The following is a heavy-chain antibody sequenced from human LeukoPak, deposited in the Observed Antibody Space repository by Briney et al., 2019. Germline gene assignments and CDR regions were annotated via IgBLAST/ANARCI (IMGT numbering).Heavy chain of an antibody. J-gene: IGHJ6*03. CDR2: IIPIFGTA. V-gene: IGHV1-69*13. D-gene: IGHD2-2*01. CDR3: ARSPLFCSSTSCSTYYYYYMDV. CDR1: GGTFSSYA. Sequence: ASVKVSCKASGGTFSSYAISWVRQAPGQGLEWMGGIIPIFGTANYAQKFQGRVTITADESTSTAYMELSSLRSEDTAVYYCARSPLFCSSTSCSTYYYYYMDVWGKGTTVTVSS.